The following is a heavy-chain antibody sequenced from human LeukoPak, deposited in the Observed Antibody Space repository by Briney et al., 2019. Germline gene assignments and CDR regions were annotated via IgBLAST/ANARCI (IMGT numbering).Heavy chain of an antibody. V-gene: IGHV3-30*04. D-gene: IGHD1-26*01. J-gene: IGHJ4*02. Sequence: GGSLRLSCATSGFTFSNHAMHWVRQAPGKGLEWVAVISYDGSNKYYADSVKGRFTISRDNSKNTLYLQMNSLRAEDTAVYFSVGATEDFDYWGQGTLVTVSS. CDR1: GFTFSNHA. CDR2: ISYDGSNK. CDR3: VGATEDFDY.